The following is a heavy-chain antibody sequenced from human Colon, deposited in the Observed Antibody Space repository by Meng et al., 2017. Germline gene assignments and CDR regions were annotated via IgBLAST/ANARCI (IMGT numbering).Heavy chain of an antibody. D-gene: IGHD2-2*01. CDR3: ARTAMLDS. V-gene: IGHV1-8*01. CDR2: MNPNNGNT. Sequence: QVQLVQSGAEVRKPGASVKVTCKASGYTFTSSDINWVRQATGRGLEWLGWMNPNNGNTGSAPKFQGRVSMTRDTSIGTAYMELSGLTSEDTAVYYCARTAMLDSWGQGTLVTVSS. J-gene: IGHJ5*01. CDR1: GYTFTSSD.